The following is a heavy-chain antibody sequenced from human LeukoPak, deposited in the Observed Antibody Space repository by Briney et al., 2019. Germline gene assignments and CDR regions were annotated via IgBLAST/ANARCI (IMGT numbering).Heavy chain of an antibody. CDR2: INNDGSST. V-gene: IGHV3-74*01. J-gene: IGHJ4*02. Sequence: GGSLRLSCAASGYTFGSYWMYWVRQAPGKGLVWVSRINNDGSSTIYADSVKGRFTISRDNAKNTLYLQMNSLRDDDTAVYYCVRDNGGEHLWGQGTLVTVSP. CDR3: VRDNGGEHL. D-gene: IGHD3-16*01. CDR1: GYTFGSYW.